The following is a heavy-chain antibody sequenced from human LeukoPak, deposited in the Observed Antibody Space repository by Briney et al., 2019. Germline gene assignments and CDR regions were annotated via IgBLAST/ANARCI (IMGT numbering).Heavy chain of an antibody. CDR1: GFTFDDYT. D-gene: IGHD3-22*01. CDR3: AKDYYYDSSGYYWGAFDI. V-gene: IGHV3-43*01. J-gene: IGHJ3*02. Sequence: GGSLRLSCAASGFTFDDYTMHWVRQAPGKGLEWVSLISWDGGSTYYADSVKGRFTISRDNSKNTLYLQMNSLRAEDTAVYYCAKDYYYDSSGYYWGAFDIWGQGTMVTVSS. CDR2: ISWDGGST.